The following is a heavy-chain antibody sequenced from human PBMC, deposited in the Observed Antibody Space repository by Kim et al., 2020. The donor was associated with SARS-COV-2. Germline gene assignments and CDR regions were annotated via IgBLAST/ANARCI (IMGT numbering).Heavy chain of an antibody. D-gene: IGHD2-15*01. Sequence: SETLSLTCTVSGGSISSYYWSWIRQPPGKGLEWIGYIYYSGSTNYNPSLKSRVTISVDTSKNQFSLKLSSVTAADKAVYYCARDFSPVAHAFDIWGQGTLVTVSS. CDR3: ARDFSPVAHAFDI. J-gene: IGHJ3*02. V-gene: IGHV4-59*01. CDR2: IYYSGST. CDR1: GGSISSYY.